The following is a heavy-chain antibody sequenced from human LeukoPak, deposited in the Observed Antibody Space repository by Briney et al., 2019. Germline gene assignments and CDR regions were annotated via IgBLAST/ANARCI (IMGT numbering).Heavy chain of an antibody. CDR2: INHSGST. D-gene: IGHD6-6*01. V-gene: IGHV4-34*01. J-gene: IGHJ6*03. CDR1: GGSYSGYY. Sequence: SETLSLTCAVYGGSYSGYYWSWIRQPPGKGLEWIGEINHSGSTNYNPSLKSRVTISVDTSKNQFSLKLSSVTAADTAVYYCARGYSTWSYYYYMDVWGKGTTVTVSS. CDR3: ARGYSTWSYYYYMDV.